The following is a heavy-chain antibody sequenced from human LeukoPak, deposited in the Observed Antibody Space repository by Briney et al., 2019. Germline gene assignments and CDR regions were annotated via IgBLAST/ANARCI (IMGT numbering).Heavy chain of an antibody. CDR2: IWYDGSNK. D-gene: IGHD6-13*01. CDR3: ARDAVYSSSWQYY. CDR1: GFTFSSYG. J-gene: IGHJ4*02. Sequence: QPGRSLRLSCAASGFTFSSYGMHWVRQAPGKGLERVAVIWYDGSNKYYADSVKGRFTISRDNSKNTLYLQMNSLRAEDTAVYYCARDAVYSSSWQYYWGQGTLVTVSS. V-gene: IGHV3-33*01.